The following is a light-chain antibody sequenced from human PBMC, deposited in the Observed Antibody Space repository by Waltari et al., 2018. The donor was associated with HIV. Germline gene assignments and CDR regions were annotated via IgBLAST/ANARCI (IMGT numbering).Light chain of an antibody. Sequence: SYELTQPPSVSVSPVQTARITCSGFGFPKQYAYWSQQKPGQAPVMVMYKDTERPSGSPERFAGSRSGKTVTLTISGVQAEDEADYHCQSLDTSNTWVFGGGTKLTVL. CDR3: QSLDTSNTWV. V-gene: IGLV3-25*03. CDR1: GFPKQY. J-gene: IGLJ3*02. CDR2: KDT.